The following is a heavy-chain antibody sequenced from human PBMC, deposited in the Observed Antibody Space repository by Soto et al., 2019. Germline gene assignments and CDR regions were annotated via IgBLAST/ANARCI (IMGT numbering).Heavy chain of an antibody. CDR1: GFSLSTSGVG. D-gene: IGHD1-7*01. CDR3: AHSLLELRSDWFDP. V-gene: IGHV2-5*01. J-gene: IGHJ5*02. CDR2: IYWNDDK. Sequence: QITLKESGPTLVKPTQTLTLTCTFSGFSLSTSGVGVGWIRQPPGKALEWLALIYWNDDKRYSPSLKSRLTITKDTSKNQVVLTMTNMDPVDTATYYCAHSLLELRSDWFDPWGQGTLVTVSS.